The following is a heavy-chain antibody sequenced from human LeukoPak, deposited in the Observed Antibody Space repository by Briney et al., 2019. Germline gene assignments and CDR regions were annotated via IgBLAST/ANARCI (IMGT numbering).Heavy chain of an antibody. CDR1: GFTFSSYN. CDR2: ISRSSTYI. J-gene: IGHJ3*02. V-gene: IGHV3-21*04. D-gene: IGHD4-17*01. Sequence: GGSLRLSCAASGFTFSSYNMNWVRQAPGKGLEWVSSISRSSTYIYYADSVKGRFTISRDNSKNTLYLQMNSLRAEDTAVYYCAKDRGYGDYPDAFDIWGQGTMVTVSS. CDR3: AKDRGYGDYPDAFDI.